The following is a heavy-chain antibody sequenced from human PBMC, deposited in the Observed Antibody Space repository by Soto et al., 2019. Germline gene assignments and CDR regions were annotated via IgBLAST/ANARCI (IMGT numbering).Heavy chain of an antibody. CDR1: GGSISSYY. J-gene: IGHJ6*03. D-gene: IGHD3-10*01. CDR2: IYYSGST. CDR3: ARHFRGGDRGVMGYYYYYMDV. Sequence: SETLSLTCTVSGGSISSYYWSWIRQPPGKGLEWIGYIYYSGSTNYNPSLKSRVTISVDTSKNQFSLKLSSVTAADTAVYYCARHFRGGDRGVMGYYYYYMDVWGKGTTVTVSS. V-gene: IGHV4-59*08.